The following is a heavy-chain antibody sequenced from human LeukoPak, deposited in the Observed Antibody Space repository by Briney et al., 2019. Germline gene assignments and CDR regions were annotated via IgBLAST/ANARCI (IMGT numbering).Heavy chain of an antibody. V-gene: IGHV3-23*01. D-gene: IGHD3-10*01. CDR2: ISGSGGST. J-gene: IGHJ4*02. CDR3: AKDRKIRGVIPYYFDY. Sequence: GGSLRLSCAASGFTFSSYAMSWVRQAPGKGLEWVSAISGSGGSTYYADSAKGRFTISRDNSKNTLYLQMNSLRAEDTAVYYCAKDRKIRGVIPYYFDYWGQGTLVTVSS. CDR1: GFTFSSYA.